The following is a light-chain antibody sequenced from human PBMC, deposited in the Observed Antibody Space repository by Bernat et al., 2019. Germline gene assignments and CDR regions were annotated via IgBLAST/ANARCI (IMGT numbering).Light chain of an antibody. CDR3: AAEDDGLNDPV. CDR2: SNN. J-gene: IGLJ3*02. Sequence: QSVLTQPPSASGTPGQRVTISCSGSSSNIGSNTVNWYQQLPGTAPKLLIYSNNQRPSGVPDRFSGSKSGTSASLAISGLQSEDEADYYCAAEDDGLNDPVFGGGTKLAVL. V-gene: IGLV1-44*01. CDR1: SSNIGSNT.